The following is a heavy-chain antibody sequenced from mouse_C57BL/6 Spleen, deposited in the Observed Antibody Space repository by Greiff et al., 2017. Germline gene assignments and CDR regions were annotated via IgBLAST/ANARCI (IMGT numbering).Heavy chain of an antibody. CDR3: ARLTDYDEEAFAY. D-gene: IGHD2-4*01. J-gene: IGHJ3*01. CDR2: INPNYGTT. V-gene: IGHV1-39*01. Sequence: EVQLQQSGPELVKPGASVKISCKASAYSFTDYNMNWVKQSHGKSLEWIGVINPNYGTTSYNQKFKCKATLTVDQSSSTAYMQLNSLTSEDSAVDYCARLTDYDEEAFAYWGQGTLVTVSA. CDR1: AYSFTDYN.